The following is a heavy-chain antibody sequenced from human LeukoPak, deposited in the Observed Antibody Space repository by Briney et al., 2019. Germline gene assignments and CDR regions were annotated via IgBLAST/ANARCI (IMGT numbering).Heavy chain of an antibody. CDR2: IYSGGST. V-gene: IGHV3-53*01. J-gene: IGHJ4*02. D-gene: IGHD1-26*01. CDR3: ASHWELRY. CDR1: GFSVSSNY. Sequence: PGGSLRLSCAASGFSVSSNYMNWVRQAPGKGLEWVSVIYSGGSTYYADSVKGRFTISRDNSKNTLYLQMNNLRAEDTAVYYCASHWELRYWGTGTLVTVSS.